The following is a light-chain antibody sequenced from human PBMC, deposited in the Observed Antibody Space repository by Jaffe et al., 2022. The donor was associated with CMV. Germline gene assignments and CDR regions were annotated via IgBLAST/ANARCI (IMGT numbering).Light chain of an antibody. Sequence: IVLTQSPATLSLSPGERATLSCRTSQSVRKNLAWYQHKPGQAPRLLIYDASNRAPGTPARFSGSGSGTDFTLTISSLEPEDFAVYYCQRRYDWPPGGFAFGPGTKVDLK. CDR2: DAS. V-gene: IGKV3-11*01. CDR3: QRRYDWPPGGFA. J-gene: IGKJ3*01. CDR1: QSVRKN.